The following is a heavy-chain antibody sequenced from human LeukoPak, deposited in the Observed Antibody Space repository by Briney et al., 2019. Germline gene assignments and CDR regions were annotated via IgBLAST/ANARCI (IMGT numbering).Heavy chain of an antibody. D-gene: IGHD5-18*01. J-gene: IGHJ4*02. CDR3: ARRVMQMNRGYSSD. CDR2: ISGTGGRT. V-gene: IGHV3-23*01. Sequence: GGSLRLSCAASGFTFSSYTMSWVRQAPGKGLEWVSSISGTGGRTDYSDSVEGRFTISRDNSKNTMSLQMNSLRAEDTAVYYCARRVMQMNRGYSSDWGQGTLVTDSS. CDR1: GFTFSSYT.